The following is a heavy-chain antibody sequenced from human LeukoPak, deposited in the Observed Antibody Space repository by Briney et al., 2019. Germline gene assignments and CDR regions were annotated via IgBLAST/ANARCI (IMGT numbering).Heavy chain of an antibody. V-gene: IGHV4-61*02. J-gene: IGHJ4*02. Sequence: SETLSLTCTVSGGSISSSSYYWSWIRQPAGKGLEWIGRIYTSGSTNYNPSLKSRVTMSVDTSKNQFSLKLSSVTAADTAVYYCARDQGYCTNGVCYTFDYWGQGTLVTVSS. CDR2: IYTSGST. CDR1: GGSISSSSYY. CDR3: ARDQGYCTNGVCYTFDY. D-gene: IGHD2-8*01.